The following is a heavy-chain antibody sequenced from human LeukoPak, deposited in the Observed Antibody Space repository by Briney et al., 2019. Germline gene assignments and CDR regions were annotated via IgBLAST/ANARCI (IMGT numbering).Heavy chain of an antibody. Sequence: QPGGSLRLSCAASGFTFSSYEMNWVRQAPGKGLEWVSYISSSGSTIYYADSVKGRFTISRDNAKNSLYLQMNSLRAEDTAVYYCARDRRLVASSCLDYWGQGTLVTVSS. J-gene: IGHJ4*02. CDR2: ISSSGSTI. CDR1: GFTFSSYE. CDR3: ARDRRLVASSCLDY. V-gene: IGHV3-48*03. D-gene: IGHD6-19*01.